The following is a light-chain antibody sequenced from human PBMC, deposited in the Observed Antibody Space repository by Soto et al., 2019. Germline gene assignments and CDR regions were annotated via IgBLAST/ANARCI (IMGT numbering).Light chain of an antibody. V-gene: IGKV1-27*01. Sequence: DIQMTQSPSSLSASVGDRVTITCRASQYIDNYVAWYQQKPGTPLKLLIFGAYILESGVPSRFSGSGSGTEFQLTISSLLPEDVATYYCQKYSKAPWTFGQGTKV. CDR1: QYIDNY. CDR3: QKYSKAPWT. CDR2: GAY. J-gene: IGKJ1*01.